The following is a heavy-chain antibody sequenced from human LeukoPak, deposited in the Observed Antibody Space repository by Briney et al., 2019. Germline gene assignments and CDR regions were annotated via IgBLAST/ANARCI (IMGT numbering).Heavy chain of an antibody. CDR1: GFTFSSYS. CDR2: ISYDGSTK. CDR3: ARDLRLLWFGELLDG. Sequence: PGGSLRLSCAASGFTFSSYSMHWVRQAPGEGLEWVAAISYDGSTKYYADSVKGRFTISRDNAKNSLYLQMNSLRAEDTAVYYCARDLRLLWFGELLDGWGQGTLVTVSS. V-gene: IGHV3-30*03. D-gene: IGHD3-10*01. J-gene: IGHJ4*02.